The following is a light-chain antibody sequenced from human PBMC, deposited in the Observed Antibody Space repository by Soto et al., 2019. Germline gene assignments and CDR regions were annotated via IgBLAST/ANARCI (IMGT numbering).Light chain of an antibody. CDR1: QSVSSN. CDR3: QQYNKWPLT. J-gene: IGKJ4*01. CDR2: DAS. V-gene: IGKV3-15*01. Sequence: EIVMTQSPATLSVSPGERATLSCRASQSVSSNLAWYQQKPGQAPRLLIYDASTRAADVPARFSGSGSGTDFTLTISSLQYEDFAFYYCQQYNKWPLTFGGGTKVEIK.